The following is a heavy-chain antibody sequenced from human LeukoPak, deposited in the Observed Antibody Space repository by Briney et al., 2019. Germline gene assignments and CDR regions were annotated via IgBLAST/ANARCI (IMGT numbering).Heavy chain of an antibody. D-gene: IGHD3-10*01. CDR1: GDSISTSNSY. CDR2: IYYSGNT. V-gene: IGHV4-39*07. CDR3: ARRFGYYGSGSYYKRPRNWFDP. J-gene: IGHJ5*02. Sequence: SETLSLTCTVSGDSISTSNSYWGWIRQPPGKGLEWIGSIYYSGNTYYNASLKSRVTISVDTSKNQFSLKLSSVTAADTAVYYCARRFGYYGSGSYYKRPRNWFDPWGQGTLVTVSS.